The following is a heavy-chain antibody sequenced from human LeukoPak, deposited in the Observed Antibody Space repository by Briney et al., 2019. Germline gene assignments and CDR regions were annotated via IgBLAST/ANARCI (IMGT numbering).Heavy chain of an antibody. CDR3: ATLYSGNYPLDY. CDR1: GGSISSYY. D-gene: IGHD1-26*01. J-gene: IGHJ4*02. CDR2: IYYTGST. Sequence: SETLSLTCTVSGGSISSYYWSWIRQPPGKGLEWPGYIYYTGSTNYNPSLKSRVTISVDTSKNQFSLKLSSVTAADTAVYYCATLYSGNYPLDYWGQGTLVTVSS. V-gene: IGHV4-59*01.